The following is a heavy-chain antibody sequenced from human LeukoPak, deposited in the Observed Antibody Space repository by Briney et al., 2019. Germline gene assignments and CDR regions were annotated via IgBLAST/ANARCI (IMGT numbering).Heavy chain of an antibody. J-gene: IGHJ5*02. CDR2: INPNSGGT. D-gene: IGHD2/OR15-2a*01. Sequence: ASVKVSCKASGYTFTGYYMHWVRQAPGQGLEWMGSINPNSGGTNYAQKFQGRVTMTRDTSISTAYMELSRLRSDDTAVYYCARDYYSGYRNWFDPWGQGTLVAVSS. CDR3: ARDYYSGYRNWFDP. V-gene: IGHV1-2*02. CDR1: GYTFTGYY.